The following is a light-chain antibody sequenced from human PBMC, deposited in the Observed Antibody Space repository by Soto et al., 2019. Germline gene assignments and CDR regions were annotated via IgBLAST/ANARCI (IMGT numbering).Light chain of an antibody. CDR3: QHTYNTPFT. CDR1: QSISRY. J-gene: IGKJ3*01. V-gene: IGKV1-39*01. Sequence: DIQMTQAPSSLSASVGDRVTITCRASQSISRYVNWYQQKPRKAPRLLIFAASSLQGGVPSRFSRSGSGTDFTLTISSLQPEDFATYYCQHTYNTPFTFGPRTKVYIK. CDR2: AAS.